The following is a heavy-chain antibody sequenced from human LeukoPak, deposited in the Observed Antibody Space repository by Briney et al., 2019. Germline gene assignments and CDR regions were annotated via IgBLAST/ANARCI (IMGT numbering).Heavy chain of an antibody. CDR3: ARDQEGYCSSTSCSLSYYFDY. CDR1: GYTFTSYA. J-gene: IGHJ4*02. V-gene: IGHV7-4-1*01. D-gene: IGHD2-2*01. Sequence: ASVKVSRKASGYTFTSYAMNWVRQAPGQGLEWMGWINTNTGNPTYAQGFTGRFVFSLDTSVSTAYLQICSLKAEDTAVYYCARDQEGYCSSTSCSLSYYFDYWGQGTLVTVSS. CDR2: INTNTGNP.